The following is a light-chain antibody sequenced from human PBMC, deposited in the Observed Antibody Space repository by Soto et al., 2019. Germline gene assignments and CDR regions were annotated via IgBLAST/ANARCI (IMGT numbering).Light chain of an antibody. V-gene: IGKV4-1*01. CDR1: QSVLYSSNNKNY. CDR2: WAS. CDR3: QQCYTTPRT. Sequence: DIVMTQSPDSLAVSLGERATINCKSSQSVLYSSNNKNYLAWYQQKPGQPPKLLIYWASTRESGVPGRFSGSGSGTDFTLTISSLQAEDVAVYYCQQCYTTPRTFGQGTKVDIK. J-gene: IGKJ1*01.